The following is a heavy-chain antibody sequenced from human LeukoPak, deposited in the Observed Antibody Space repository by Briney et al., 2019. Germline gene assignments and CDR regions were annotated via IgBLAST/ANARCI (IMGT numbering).Heavy chain of an antibody. Sequence: AGGSLRLSCAASGFTFSSYGMSWVRQAPGKGLEWVSAISGSGGSTYYADSVKGRFTISRDNSKNTLYLQMNSLRAEDTAVYYCARAFIAAAGTDYFDYWGQGTLVTVSS. D-gene: IGHD6-13*01. CDR2: ISGSGGST. CDR1: GFTFSSYG. CDR3: ARAFIAAAGTDYFDY. J-gene: IGHJ4*02. V-gene: IGHV3-23*01.